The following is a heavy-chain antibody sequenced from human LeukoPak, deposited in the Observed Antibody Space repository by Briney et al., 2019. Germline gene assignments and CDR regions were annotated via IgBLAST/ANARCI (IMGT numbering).Heavy chain of an antibody. J-gene: IGHJ4*02. CDR1: GGSISSYY. D-gene: IGHD3-10*01. Sequence: PSETLSLTCTVSGGSISSYYWSWIRQPPGKGLEWIGYIYYSGSTNYNPSLKSRVTISVDTSKNQFSLKLSSVTAADTAVYYCAREVRRITMVRGVIMYFDYWGQGTLVTVSS. CDR2: IYYSGST. V-gene: IGHV4-59*12. CDR3: AREVRRITMVRGVIMYFDY.